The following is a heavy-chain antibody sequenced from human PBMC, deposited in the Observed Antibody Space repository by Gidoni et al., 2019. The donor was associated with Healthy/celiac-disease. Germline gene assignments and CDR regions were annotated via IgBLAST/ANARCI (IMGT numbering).Heavy chain of an antibody. CDR3: ARHEVPTVTPGVFDY. CDR2: IYYSGST. Sequence: QLQLQESGPGLVKPSETLSLTCTVSGGPIRSSSYYLGWIRQPPGKGLEWIGSIYYSGSTYYNPSLKSRVTISVDTSKNQFSLKLSSVTAADTAVYYCARHEVPTVTPGVFDYWGQGTLVTVSS. V-gene: IGHV4-39*01. CDR1: GGPIRSSSYY. D-gene: IGHD4-17*01. J-gene: IGHJ4*02.